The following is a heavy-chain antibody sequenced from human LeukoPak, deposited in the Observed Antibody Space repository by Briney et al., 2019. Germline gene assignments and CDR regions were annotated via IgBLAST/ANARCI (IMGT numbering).Heavy chain of an antibody. CDR3: ARRRYDSRSFDY. V-gene: IGHV2-70*01. D-gene: IGHD3-22*01. CDR1: GFSLRTSGMR. CDR2: IDWDDDK. J-gene: IGHJ4*02. Sequence: SRPALLDPPQPPTLTTTFSGFSLRTSGMRVSWIRQPPGKALELLAHIDWDDDKYYSTSLKTRHTISKDTAKNQVVLTMTNMDPVDTATYYCARRRYDSRSFDYWGQGTLVTVSS.